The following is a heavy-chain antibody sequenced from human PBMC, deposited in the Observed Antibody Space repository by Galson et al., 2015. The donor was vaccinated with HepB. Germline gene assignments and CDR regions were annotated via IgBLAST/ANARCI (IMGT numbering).Heavy chain of an antibody. CDR1: GGSISSGRYY. D-gene: IGHD3-3*01. V-gene: IGHV4-61*02. Sequence: TLSLTCTVSGGSISSGRYYWSWIRQPAGKGLEWIGRIHTSGSTNYNPSLKSRVTMSVDTSKNQFSLTLSSVTAADTAVYFCARDLWSGSYYYMDVWGKGTTVTVSS. CDR3: ARDLWSGSYYYMDV. CDR2: IHTSGST. J-gene: IGHJ6*03.